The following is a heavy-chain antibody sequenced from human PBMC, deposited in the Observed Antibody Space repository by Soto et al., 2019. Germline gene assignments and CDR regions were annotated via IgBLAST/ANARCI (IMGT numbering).Heavy chain of an antibody. J-gene: IGHJ6*02. CDR2: IWYDGSNK. Sequence: GGSLRLSCAASGFTFSSYGMHWVRQAPGKGLEWVAVIWYDGSNKYYADSVKGRFTISRDNSKNTLYLQMNSLRAEDTAVYYCAREYFRGAVYSSSVGVVNGMDVWGQGTTVTVSS. CDR3: AREYFRGAVYSSSVGVVNGMDV. D-gene: IGHD6-6*01. CDR1: GFTFSSYG. V-gene: IGHV3-33*01.